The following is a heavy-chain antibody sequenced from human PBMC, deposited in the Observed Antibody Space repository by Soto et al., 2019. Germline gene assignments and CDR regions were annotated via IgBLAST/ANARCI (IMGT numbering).Heavy chain of an antibody. V-gene: IGHV3-74*01. CDR3: ARSYYYMDV. CDR1: GFTFSSFW. CDR2: VNNDGSNT. J-gene: IGHJ6*03. Sequence: GGSLRLSCAASGFTFSSFWMHWVRQAPGKGLVWVSRVNNDGSNTAYADSVRGRFTISRDNAKNTLSLQVNNLRAEDTAVYYCARSYYYMDVWGKGTTVTVSS.